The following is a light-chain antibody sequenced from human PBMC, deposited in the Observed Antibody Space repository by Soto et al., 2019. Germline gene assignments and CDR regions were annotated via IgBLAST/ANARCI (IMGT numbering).Light chain of an antibody. CDR3: QTWDTGMRV. V-gene: IGLV4-69*01. J-gene: IGLJ3*02. CDR1: SGRSSYA. Sequence: QSVLPQSPSASGSLGASVNLTCTLSSGRSSYASAWHQQQPEKGPRYLMKLSNDGSHSKGDGSPARFSGSSSGAERYLTISSLKSEDEADYYCQTWDTGMRVFGGGTKATVL. CDR2: LSNDGSH.